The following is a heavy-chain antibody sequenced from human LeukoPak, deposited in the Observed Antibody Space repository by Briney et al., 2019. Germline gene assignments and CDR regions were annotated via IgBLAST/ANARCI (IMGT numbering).Heavy chain of an antibody. CDR2: IYYSGST. Sequence: SETLSLTRTVSGGSISSSSYYWGWIRQPPGKGLEWIGSIYYSGSTYYNPSLKSRVTISVDTSKNQFSLKLSSVTAADTAVYYCARYSSGYYYVPLFDYWGQGTLVTVSS. D-gene: IGHD3-22*01. CDR1: GGSISSSSYY. CDR3: ARYSSGYYYVPLFDY. J-gene: IGHJ4*02. V-gene: IGHV4-39*07.